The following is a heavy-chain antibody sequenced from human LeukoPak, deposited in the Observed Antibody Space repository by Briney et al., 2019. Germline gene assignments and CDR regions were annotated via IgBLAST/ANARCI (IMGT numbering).Heavy chain of an antibody. CDR2: ISYIGST. V-gene: IGHV4-59*11. J-gene: IGHJ4*02. CDR3: ARLTLAENYDFWSGYLGGEFDY. Sequence: KPSETLSLTCAASGDSLSSHYWTWIRQPPGKGLEWIGYISYIGSTNYNPSLKSRVTISIDTSKNQFSLKLSSVTAADTAVYCCARLTLAENYDFWSGYLGGEFDYWGQGTLVTVSS. CDR1: GDSLSSHY. D-gene: IGHD3-3*01.